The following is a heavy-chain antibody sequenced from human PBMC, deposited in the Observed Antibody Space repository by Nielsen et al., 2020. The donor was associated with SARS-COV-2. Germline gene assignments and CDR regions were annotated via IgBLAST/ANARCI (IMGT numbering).Heavy chain of an antibody. Sequence: SGPTLVKPTETLTLTCTVSGFSLSNARMGVSWIRQPPGKALEWLARIDWDDDKYYSTSLKTRLTISKDTSKNQVVLTMTNMDPVDTATYYCARALCGYSYGYFDYWGQGTLVTVSS. V-gene: IGHV2-70*11. CDR2: IDWDDDK. CDR1: GFSLSNARMG. CDR3: ARALCGYSYGYFDY. J-gene: IGHJ4*02. D-gene: IGHD5-18*01.